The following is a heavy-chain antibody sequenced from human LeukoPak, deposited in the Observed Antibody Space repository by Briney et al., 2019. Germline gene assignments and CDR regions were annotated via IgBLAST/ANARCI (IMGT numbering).Heavy chain of an antibody. CDR1: GFTSSSYG. CDR2: IRYDGSNK. CDR3: AKDFYDYGDIAFDI. Sequence: GGSLRLSCAASGFTSSSYGMHWVRQAPGKGLEWVAFIRYDGSNKYYADSVKGRFTISRDNSKNTLYLQMNSLRAEDTAVYYCAKDFYDYGDIAFDIWGQGTMVTVSS. J-gene: IGHJ3*02. V-gene: IGHV3-30*02. D-gene: IGHD4-17*01.